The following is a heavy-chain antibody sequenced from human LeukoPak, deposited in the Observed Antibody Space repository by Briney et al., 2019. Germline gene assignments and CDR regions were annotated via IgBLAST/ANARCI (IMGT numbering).Heavy chain of an antibody. D-gene: IGHD2-21*02. CDR2: IIPIFGTA. CDR1: GGTFSSYA. J-gene: IGHJ4*02. Sequence: SVKVSCKASGGTFSSYAISWVRQAPGQGLEWMGGIIPIFGTANCAQKFQGRVTITADKSTSTAYMELSSLRSEDTAVYYCASSARYCGGDCYSYYFDYWGQGTLVTVSS. V-gene: IGHV1-69*06. CDR3: ASSARYCGGDCYSYYFDY.